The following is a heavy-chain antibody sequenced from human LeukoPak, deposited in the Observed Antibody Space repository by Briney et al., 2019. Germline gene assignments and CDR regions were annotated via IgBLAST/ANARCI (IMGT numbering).Heavy chain of an antibody. CDR2: ISGSGDIT. Sequence: PGGSLRLSCAASGFTFSTYAMSWVRQAPGKGLEWVSGISGSGDITYYADSVKGRFTISRDNSKSTLYLQMNSLRAEDTAIYYCAKNGDRGAYCSGGSCYPYFYYYMDVWGKGTTVTISS. J-gene: IGHJ6*03. V-gene: IGHV3-23*01. CDR1: GFTFSTYA. D-gene: IGHD2-15*01. CDR3: AKNGDRGAYCSGGSCYPYFYYYMDV.